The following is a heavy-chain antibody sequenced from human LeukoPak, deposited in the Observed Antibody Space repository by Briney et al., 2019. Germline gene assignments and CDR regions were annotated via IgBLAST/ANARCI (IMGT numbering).Heavy chain of an antibody. V-gene: IGHV3-23*01. Sequence: GGSLRLSCAASGFTFSTSAMNWVRQAPGKGLEWVSVIGGSGDTTYYADSVRGRFTISRDNSKNTLYLQMNSLRAEDTAVYYCARDHLGGIAASWGQGTLVTVSS. CDR2: IGGSGDTT. CDR3: ARDHLGGIAAS. CDR1: GFTFSTSA. J-gene: IGHJ4*02. D-gene: IGHD6-25*01.